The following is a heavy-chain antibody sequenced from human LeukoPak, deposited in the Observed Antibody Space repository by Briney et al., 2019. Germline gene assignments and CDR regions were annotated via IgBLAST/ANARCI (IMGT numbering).Heavy chain of an antibody. Sequence: GGSLRLSCAASGFTFSSYSMNWVRQAPGKGLEWVSSISSSSSYIYYADSVKGRFTISRDNAKNSLYLQMNSLGAEDTAVYYCARSIISDAFDIWGQGTMVTVSS. CDR2: ISSSSSYI. CDR3: ARSIISDAFDI. D-gene: IGHD6-6*01. V-gene: IGHV3-21*04. CDR1: GFTFSSYS. J-gene: IGHJ3*02.